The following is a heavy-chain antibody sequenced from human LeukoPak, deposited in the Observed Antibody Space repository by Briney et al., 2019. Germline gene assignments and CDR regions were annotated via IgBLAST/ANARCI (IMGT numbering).Heavy chain of an antibody. CDR3: ASRRYSSSWSRTYYFDY. CDR2: INHSGST. V-gene: IGHV4-34*01. Sequence: PSETLSLTCTVSGGSISSYYWSWIRQPPGKGLEWIGEINHSGSTNYNPSLKSRVTISVDTSKNQFSLKLSSVTAADTAVYYCASRRYSSSWSRTYYFDYWGQGTLVTVSS. J-gene: IGHJ4*02. CDR1: GGSISSYY. D-gene: IGHD6-13*01.